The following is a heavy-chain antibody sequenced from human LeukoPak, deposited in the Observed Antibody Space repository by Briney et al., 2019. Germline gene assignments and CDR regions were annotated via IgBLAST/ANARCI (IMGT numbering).Heavy chain of an antibody. Sequence: GGSLRLSCAASGFTFTSYAMSWVRQAPGKGLECVSAISGSGGSTYYADSVKGRFTISRDNSKNTLYLQVNSLRAEDTAVYYCARDRGSYAADYWGQGTLVTVSS. CDR1: GFTFTSYA. CDR2: ISGSGGST. CDR3: ARDRGSYAADY. J-gene: IGHJ4*02. D-gene: IGHD1-26*01. V-gene: IGHV3-23*01.